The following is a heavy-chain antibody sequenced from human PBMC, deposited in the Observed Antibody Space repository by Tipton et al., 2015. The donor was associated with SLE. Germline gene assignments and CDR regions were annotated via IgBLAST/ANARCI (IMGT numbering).Heavy chain of an antibody. CDR1: GGSISSGGYY. V-gene: IGHV4-31*11. J-gene: IGHJ4*02. D-gene: IGHD3-3*02. CDR2: IYHTGST. CDR3: ARGALDY. Sequence: LRLSCAVSGGSISSGGYYWSWIRQHPGKGLEWIGGIYHTGSTDYNPSLKSRVTISVDTSKNQFSLRLSSVTAADTAVYYCARGALDYWGQGTLVTVSS.